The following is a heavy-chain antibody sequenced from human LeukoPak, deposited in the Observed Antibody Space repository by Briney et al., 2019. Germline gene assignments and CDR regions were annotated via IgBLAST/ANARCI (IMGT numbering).Heavy chain of an antibody. J-gene: IGHJ5*02. V-gene: IGHV4-39*01. CDR1: GGSISSNSYY. Sequence: SETLSLTCTVSGGSISSNSYYWGWIRQPPGKGLEWIASIYYSGSTYYNPSLKSRVIISADTSKNQFSLKLSSVTAADTAVYYCARQGVYYGSGSWFDPWGQGTLVTVSS. CDR2: IYYSGST. D-gene: IGHD3-10*01. CDR3: ARQGVYYGSGSWFDP.